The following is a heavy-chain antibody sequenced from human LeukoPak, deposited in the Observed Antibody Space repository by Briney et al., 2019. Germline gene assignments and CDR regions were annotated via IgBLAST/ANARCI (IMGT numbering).Heavy chain of an antibody. V-gene: IGHV1-69*05. CDR1: GYTFTSYG. J-gene: IGHJ4*02. CDR3: ASGAPIAAAGIRGDFDY. CDR2: IIPIFGTA. D-gene: IGHD6-13*01. Sequence: SVKVSCKASGYTFTSYGISWVRQAPGQGLEWMGRIIPIFGTASYAQKFQGRVTITTDESTSTAYMELSSLRSEDTAVYYRASGAPIAAAGIRGDFDYWGQGTLVTVSS.